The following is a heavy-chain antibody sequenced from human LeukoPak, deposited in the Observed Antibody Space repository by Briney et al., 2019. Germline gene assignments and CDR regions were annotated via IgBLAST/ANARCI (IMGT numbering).Heavy chain of an antibody. V-gene: IGHV1-8*01. J-gene: IGHJ4*02. CDR1: GNTFNSHD. D-gene: IGHD6-19*01. Sequence: SVKVSCKASGNTFNSHDINWVRQATGQGLEWMGWMKPNSGNTGYAQKFQGRVTMTRDTSINTAYMELSDLRSEDTAVYYCLRGDSSGWGWGQGTQVTVSS. CDR2: MKPNSGNT. CDR3: LRGDSSGWG.